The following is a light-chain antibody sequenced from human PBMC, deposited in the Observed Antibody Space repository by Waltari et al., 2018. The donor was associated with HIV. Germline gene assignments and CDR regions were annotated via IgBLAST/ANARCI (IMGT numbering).Light chain of an antibody. V-gene: IGLV1-47*01. CDR2: RKN. CDR3: AAWDDSLSGRV. Sequence: QSVPTQQPSASGTPGPRVNISCSGISTHIGRSNVTSYQQVPETAPKLLMYRKNQRPSGVPDRFSGSQSGTSASLAISGLRSEDEADYYCAAWDDSLSGRVFGGGTKLTVL. J-gene: IGLJ3*02. CDR1: STHIGRSN.